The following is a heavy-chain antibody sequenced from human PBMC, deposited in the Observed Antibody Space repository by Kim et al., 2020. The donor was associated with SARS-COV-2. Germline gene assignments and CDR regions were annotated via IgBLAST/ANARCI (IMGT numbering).Heavy chain of an antibody. CDR3: AREGYCGGWGGSFDY. V-gene: IGHV3-30*03. Sequence: GGSLRLSCTASGFTFGSAHMHWVRQAPGKGLEWVALVSADESTKNYDDFVKGLFTVTRDNSQNPLFLQISRRRPEDTVVYYCAREGYCGGWGGSFDYW. J-gene: IGHJ4*01. CDR2: VSADESTK. CDR1: GFTFGSAH. D-gene: IGHD6-19*01.